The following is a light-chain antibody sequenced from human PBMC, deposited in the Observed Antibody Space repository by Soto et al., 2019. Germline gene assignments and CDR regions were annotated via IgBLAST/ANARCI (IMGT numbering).Light chain of an antibody. V-gene: IGKV3-20*01. J-gene: IGKJ2*01. CDR3: QQYVNSPYT. CDR2: GAS. CDR1: QNVRSGY. Sequence: EIVLTQSPGTLSLSPGERATLSCRASQNVRSGYLAWYQQKPGQAPRLLIYGASSRATGIPDRFSGSGSGTDFTLTLSRLDPEDFAVYYCQQYVNSPYTFGRGTKLETK.